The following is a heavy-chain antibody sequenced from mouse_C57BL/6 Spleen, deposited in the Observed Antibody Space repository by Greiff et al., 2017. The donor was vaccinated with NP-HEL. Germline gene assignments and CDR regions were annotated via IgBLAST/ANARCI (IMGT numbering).Heavy chain of an antibody. J-gene: IGHJ2*01. CDR2: ISYDGSN. CDR1: GYSITSGYY. CDR3: ARDGNYGALFDY. V-gene: IGHV3-6*01. Sequence: ESGPGLVKPSQSLSLTCSVTGYSITSGYYWNWIRQFPGNKLEWMGYISYDGSNNYNPSLKNRISITRDTSKNQFFLKLNSVTTEDTATYYCARDGNYGALFDYWGQGTTLTVSS. D-gene: IGHD1-1*02.